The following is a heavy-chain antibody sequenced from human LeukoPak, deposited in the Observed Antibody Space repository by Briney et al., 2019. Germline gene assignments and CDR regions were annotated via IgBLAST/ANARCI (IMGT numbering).Heavy chain of an antibody. V-gene: IGHV3-30-3*01. Sequence: GRSLRLSCAASGFIFRSYAMHWVRQAPGKGLEWVAMISYNGGTIHYADSVKGRFTISRDNAKNSLYLQMNSLRAEDTAVYYCARDYDSSGYTDYWGQGTLVTVSS. CDR2: ISYNGGTI. J-gene: IGHJ4*02. D-gene: IGHD3-22*01. CDR1: GFIFRSYA. CDR3: ARDYDSSGYTDY.